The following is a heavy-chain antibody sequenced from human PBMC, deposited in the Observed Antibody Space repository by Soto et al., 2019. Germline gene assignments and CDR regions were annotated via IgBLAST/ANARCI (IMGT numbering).Heavy chain of an antibody. CDR2: ISSSSSYI. J-gene: IGHJ6*02. Sequence: PGGSLRLSCATSGFTFSSYSMNWVRQAPGKGLEWVSSISSSSSYIYYADSVKGRFTISRDNAKNSLYLQMNSLRAEDTAVYYCARDAACSGGSCYEYYYYGMDVWGQGTTVTVSS. V-gene: IGHV3-21*01. CDR1: GFTFSSYS. CDR3: ARDAACSGGSCYEYYYYGMDV. D-gene: IGHD2-15*01.